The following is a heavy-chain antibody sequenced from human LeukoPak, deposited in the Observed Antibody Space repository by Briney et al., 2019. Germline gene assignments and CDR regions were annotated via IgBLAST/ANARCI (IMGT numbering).Heavy chain of an antibody. D-gene: IGHD3-16*01. V-gene: IGHV3-66*01. Sequence: GGSLRLSCVTSGFSVSNNYMSWVRQAPGKGLEWVSVISSAGGTYYADSVKARFTISRDIPKNTLFLLMNSLTVEDTAIYCCARVAYTSSGGERYYFDYWGQGTLVTVSS. CDR3: ARVAYTSSGGERYYFDY. CDR1: GFSVSNNY. CDR2: ISSAGGT. J-gene: IGHJ4*02.